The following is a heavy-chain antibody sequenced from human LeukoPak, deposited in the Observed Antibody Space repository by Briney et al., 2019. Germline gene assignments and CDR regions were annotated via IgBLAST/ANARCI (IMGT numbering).Heavy chain of an antibody. CDR3: ASGGLYYYDSSGYSLDP. J-gene: IGHJ5*02. D-gene: IGHD3-22*01. V-gene: IGHV1-69*05. CDR1: GGTFSSYA. Sequence: SVKVSCKASGGTFSSYAISWVRQAPGQGLEWMGRIIPIFGTANYAQKFQGRVTITTDESTSTAYMELSSLRSEDTAVYYCASGGLYYYDSSGYSLDPWGQGTLVTVSS. CDR2: IIPIFGTA.